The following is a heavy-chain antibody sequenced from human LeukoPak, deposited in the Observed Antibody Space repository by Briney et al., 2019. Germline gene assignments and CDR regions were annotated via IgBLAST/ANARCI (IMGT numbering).Heavy chain of an antibody. J-gene: IGHJ4*02. CDR1: GGSISSSY. CDR3: ARDRYSGAYWGYFDY. Sequence: SETLSLTCTISGGSISSSYWSWIRQPPGKGLVWIGYTYNSGSTNSNPSLESRVTISVDTSKNQFSLKLSSVTAADTAVYYCARDRYSGAYWGYFDYWGRGTLVTVSS. D-gene: IGHD1-26*01. V-gene: IGHV4-59*01. CDR2: TYNSGST.